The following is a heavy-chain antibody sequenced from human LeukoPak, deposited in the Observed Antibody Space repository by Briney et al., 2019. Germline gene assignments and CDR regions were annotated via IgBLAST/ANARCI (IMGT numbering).Heavy chain of an antibody. D-gene: IGHD5-18*01. CDR3: AKGGYSYGLIGAFDI. J-gene: IGHJ3*02. V-gene: IGHV3-9*03. Sequence: PGGSLRLSCAASGFTFDDYAMHWVRQAPGKGLEWVSGISWNSGSIGYADSVKGRFTISRDNAKNSLYLQMNSLRAEDMALYYCAKGGYSYGLIGAFDIWGQGTMVTVSS. CDR1: GFTFDDYA. CDR2: ISWNSGSI.